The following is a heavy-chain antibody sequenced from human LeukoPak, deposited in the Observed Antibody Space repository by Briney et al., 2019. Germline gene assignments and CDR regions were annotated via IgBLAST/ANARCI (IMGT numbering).Heavy chain of an antibody. D-gene: IGHD2-15*01. CDR1: GFPFSSFA. CDR2: LSGPATRA. J-gene: IGHJ2*01. V-gene: IGHV3-23*01. Sequence: GGSLRLSCAASGFPFSSFAMVWVRQAPGKGLEWVSALSGPATRAIYADSVRGRFTISRDNFKNTLYLQMNSLRAEDSAVYYCARCRGGGGEYWHFDLWGRGILVSVSS. CDR3: ARCRGGGGEYWHFDL.